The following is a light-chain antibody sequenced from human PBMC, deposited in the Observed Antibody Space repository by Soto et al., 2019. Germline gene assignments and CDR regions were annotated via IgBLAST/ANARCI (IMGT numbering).Light chain of an antibody. V-gene: IGLV2-8*01. CDR1: SSDVGGYNY. Sequence: QSALTQPPSASGSPGQSVTISCTGTSSDVGGYNYVSRYQQHPGKAPKLMIYEVSKRPSGVPDRFSGSKSGNTASLTVSGLQAEDEADYYCSPYAGSNNYVFGTGTKVTVL. CDR3: SPYAGSNNYV. J-gene: IGLJ1*01. CDR2: EVS.